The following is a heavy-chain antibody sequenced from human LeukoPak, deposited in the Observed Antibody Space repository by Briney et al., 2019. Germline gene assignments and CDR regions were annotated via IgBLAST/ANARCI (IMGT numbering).Heavy chain of an antibody. CDR3: AKGSQWLITFFDY. V-gene: IGHV3-23*01. CDR2: ISGSGGST. Sequence: GGSLRLSCAASGFTFSSYAMSWVRQAPGKGLEWVSAISGSGGSTYYADSVKGRFTISRDNSKNTLYLQMNSLGAEDTAVYYCAKGSQWLITFFDYWGQGTLVTVSS. J-gene: IGHJ4*02. CDR1: GFTFSSYA. D-gene: IGHD6-19*01.